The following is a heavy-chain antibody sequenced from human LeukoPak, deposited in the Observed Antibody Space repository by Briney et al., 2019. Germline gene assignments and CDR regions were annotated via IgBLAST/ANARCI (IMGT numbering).Heavy chain of an antibody. CDR3: ARDWEGDWFDP. CDR2: INPSGGST. CDR1: GYTFTSYY. J-gene: IGHJ5*02. D-gene: IGHD1-26*01. V-gene: IGHV1-46*01. Sequence: ASVKVSCKASGYTFTSYYMHWVRQAPGQGLEWVGIINPSGGSTSYAQKFQGRVTMTRDMSTSTVYMELSSLRSEDTAVYYCARDWEGDWFDPWGQGTLVTVSS.